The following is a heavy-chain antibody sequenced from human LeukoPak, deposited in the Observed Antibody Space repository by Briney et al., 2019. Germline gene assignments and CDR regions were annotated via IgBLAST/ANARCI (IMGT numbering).Heavy chain of an antibody. V-gene: IGHV4-31*03. J-gene: IGHJ5*02. CDR2: IYYSGST. CDR3: ARVVTIFGVVIIRWFDP. D-gene: IGHD3-3*01. CDR1: GGSISSGGYY. Sequence: TSQTLSLTCTVSGGSISSGGYYWSWIRQHPGKGLEWIGYIYYSGSTYYNPSLKSRVTISVDMSKNQFSLKLSSVTAADTAVYYCARVVTIFGVVIIRWFDPWGQGTLVTVSS.